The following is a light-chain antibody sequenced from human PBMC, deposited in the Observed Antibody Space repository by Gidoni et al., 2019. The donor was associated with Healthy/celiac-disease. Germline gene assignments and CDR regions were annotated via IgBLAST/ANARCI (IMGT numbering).Light chain of an antibody. CDR3: QSYDSSLSGHVV. CDR1: SSNIGAGYD. J-gene: IGLJ2*01. CDR2: GNS. V-gene: IGLV1-40*01. Sequence: QSVLTQPPSASGAPGQSATISCTGSSSNIGAGYDVHWYQQLPGTAPKLLIYGNSNRPSGVPDRFSGSKSGTSASLAITGLQAEDEADYYCQSYDSSLSGHVVFGGGTKLTVL.